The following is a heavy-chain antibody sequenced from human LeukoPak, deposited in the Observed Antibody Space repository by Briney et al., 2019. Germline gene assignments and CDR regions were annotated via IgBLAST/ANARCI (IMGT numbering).Heavy chain of an antibody. Sequence: ASVKVSCKASGYTFTGYYMHWVRQAPGQGLEWMGWINPNSGGTNYAQKFQGRVTMTRDTSISTAYMELSRLRSDDTAVYYCAIVGHSNYEGIDYWGQGTLVTVSS. CDR3: AIVGHSNYEGIDY. J-gene: IGHJ4*02. D-gene: IGHD4-11*01. CDR2: INPNSGGT. V-gene: IGHV1-2*02. CDR1: GYTFTGYY.